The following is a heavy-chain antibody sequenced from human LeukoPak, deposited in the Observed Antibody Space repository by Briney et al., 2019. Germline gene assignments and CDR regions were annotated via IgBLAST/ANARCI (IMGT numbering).Heavy chain of an antibody. D-gene: IGHD6-13*01. CDR1: GGSISSSSYY. Sequence: SETLSLTCTVSGGSISSSSYYWGWIHQPPGKGLEWIGSIYYSGSTYYNPSLKGRVTISVDTSKNQFSLKLSSVTAADTAVYYCARHVTAAGSGWFDPWGQGTLVTVSS. V-gene: IGHV4-39*01. J-gene: IGHJ5*02. CDR2: IYYSGST. CDR3: ARHVTAAGSGWFDP.